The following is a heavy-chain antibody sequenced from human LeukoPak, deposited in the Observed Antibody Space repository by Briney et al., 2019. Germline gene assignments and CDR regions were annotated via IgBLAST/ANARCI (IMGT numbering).Heavy chain of an antibody. CDR3: ARAGSFWHYVY. V-gene: IGHV3-7*01. Sequence: GGSLRLSCAASGFTFSGFWMSWVRQTPGKGLEWVANIKQDGSEKYYVDSVKGRFTVSRDNAKNSLSLQMNGLRVEDTAVYYCARAGSFWHYVYWGQGTLVTVSS. CDR1: GFTFSGFW. J-gene: IGHJ4*02. D-gene: IGHD1-7*01. CDR2: IKQDGSEK.